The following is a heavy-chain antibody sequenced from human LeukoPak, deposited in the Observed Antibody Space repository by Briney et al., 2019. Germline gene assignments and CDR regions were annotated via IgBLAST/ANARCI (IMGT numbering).Heavy chain of an antibody. CDR2: MHYGGST. CDR3: ARVYRSRIGCYYFDS. J-gene: IGHJ4*02. V-gene: IGHV4-39*07. Sequence: KTSETLSLTCTVPGGSMSSISNYGGWVRQPPGKGLEWIGTMHYGGSTYYNPSLRSRVTISVDTSKNQFSLKLSSVTAADTAMYYFARVYRSRIGCYYFDSWGRGTLVTVSS. D-gene: IGHD6-19*01. CDR1: GGSMSSISNY.